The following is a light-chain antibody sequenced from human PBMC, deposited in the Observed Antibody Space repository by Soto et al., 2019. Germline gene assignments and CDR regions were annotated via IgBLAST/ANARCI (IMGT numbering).Light chain of an antibody. CDR2: DVT. J-gene: IGLJ1*01. Sequence: QSALTQPASVSGSPGQSITISCTGTSSDVGKYNLVSWYQHHPGRAPKLIIYDVTQWPAGASNRFSGSKSGNTASLTIYGLQAEDEADYYCCSYAGTTTFYVFGTGTK. CDR3: CSYAGTTTFYV. V-gene: IGLV2-23*02. CDR1: SSDVGKYNL.